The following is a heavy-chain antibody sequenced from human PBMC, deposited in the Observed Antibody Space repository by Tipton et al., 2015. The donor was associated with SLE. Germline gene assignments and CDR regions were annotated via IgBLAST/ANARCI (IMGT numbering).Heavy chain of an antibody. Sequence: VKPSETLSLTCTVSGDSVSTSNHYWGWIRQSPGQGLDWIGNFFYRGSTYYNPSLKSRVTISTDTSKNQFSLKLSSVTAADTAVYYCARSYDSSGYSADYFDYWGQGTLVTVSS. V-gene: IGHV4-39*07. D-gene: IGHD3-22*01. CDR1: GDSVSTSNHY. J-gene: IGHJ4*02. CDR2: FFYRGST. CDR3: ARSYDSSGYSADYFDY.